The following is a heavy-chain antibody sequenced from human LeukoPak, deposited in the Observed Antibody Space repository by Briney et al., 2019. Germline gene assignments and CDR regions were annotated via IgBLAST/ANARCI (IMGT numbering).Heavy chain of an antibody. CDR2: ISSSSSYI. CDR1: GFTFSSYS. D-gene: IGHD3-16*01. CDR3: ARDGALDYGMDV. Sequence: GGSLRLSCAASGFTFSSYSMNWVRQAPGKGLEWVSSISSSSSYIYYADSVKGRFTISRDNAKNSLYLQMNSLRAEDTAVYYCARDGALDYGMDVWGQGTTVTVS. V-gene: IGHV3-21*01. J-gene: IGHJ6*02.